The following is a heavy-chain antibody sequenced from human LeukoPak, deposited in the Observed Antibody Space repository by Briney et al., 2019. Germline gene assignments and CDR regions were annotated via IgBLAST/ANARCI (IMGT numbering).Heavy chain of an antibody. CDR3: ARGSVALDY. CDR1: GGSFSGYY. Sequence: SETLSLTCAVYGGSFSGYYWSWIRQPPGKGLEWIGEINHSGSTNYNPSLKSRVTISVDTSKNQFSLKLSSVTAADTAVYYCARGSVALDYWGQGTLVTVSS. CDR2: INHSGST. J-gene: IGHJ4*02. D-gene: IGHD5-12*01. V-gene: IGHV4-34*01.